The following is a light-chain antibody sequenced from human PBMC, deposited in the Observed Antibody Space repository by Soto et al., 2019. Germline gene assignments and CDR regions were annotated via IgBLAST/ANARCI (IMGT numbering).Light chain of an antibody. J-gene: IGLJ1*01. Sequence: QSVLTQPASVSGSPGQAITISCTGTSSDVGSYNIVSWYQQYPGKAPKLMIYEGSKRPSGVSIRFSGSKSGNTASLTISGLQAEDEADYYCCSYECSDTHVLGTGTKVT. CDR2: EGS. CDR3: CSYECSDTHV. CDR1: SSDVGSYNI. V-gene: IGLV2-23*01.